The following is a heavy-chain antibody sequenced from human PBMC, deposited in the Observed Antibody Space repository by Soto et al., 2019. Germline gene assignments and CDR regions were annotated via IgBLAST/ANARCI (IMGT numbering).Heavy chain of an antibody. J-gene: IGHJ6*02. V-gene: IGHV3-30*03. CDR3: ASKNPSHYGVDV. Sequence: VGSLRLSCAASGFTFSSNGMHWVRQAPGKGLEWVTFISYDGSYKYYADSAKGRFTISRDNSKNTLYLQMNTLRPEDMAVYYCASKNPSHYGVDVWGQGTTVTVSS. CDR1: GFTFSSNG. CDR2: ISYDGSYK.